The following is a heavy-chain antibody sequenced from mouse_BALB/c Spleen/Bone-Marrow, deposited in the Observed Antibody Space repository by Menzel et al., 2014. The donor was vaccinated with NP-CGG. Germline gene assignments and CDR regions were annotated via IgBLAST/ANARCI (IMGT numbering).Heavy chain of an antibody. CDR3: ARENYGSSPAY. V-gene: IGHV1S135*01. Sequence: EVQVVESGPDLVKPGASVKISCKASGYSFTSYNMYWVKQSHGKSLEWIGYIDPYNGGTSYNQKFKGKATLTVDKSSSTAYMHLNSLTSEDSAVYYCARENYGSSPAYWGQGTLVTVSA. J-gene: IGHJ3*01. CDR2: IDPYNGGT. D-gene: IGHD1-1*01. CDR1: GYSFTSYN.